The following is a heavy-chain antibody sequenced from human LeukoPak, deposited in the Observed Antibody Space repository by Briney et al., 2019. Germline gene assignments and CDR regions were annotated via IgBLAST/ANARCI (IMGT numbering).Heavy chain of an antibody. CDR2: ISGSSRST. CDR3: ASPTIFGVGSDY. D-gene: IGHD3-3*01. V-gene: IGHV3-23*01. CDR1: GFTFSSYG. J-gene: IGHJ4*02. Sequence: GGSLRLSCAASGFTFSSYGMHWVRQAPGKGLEWVSTISGSSRSTYHAESVKGRFTISRDNSKNTLYLQMNSLRAEDTAVYYCASPTIFGVGSDYWGQGTLVTVSS.